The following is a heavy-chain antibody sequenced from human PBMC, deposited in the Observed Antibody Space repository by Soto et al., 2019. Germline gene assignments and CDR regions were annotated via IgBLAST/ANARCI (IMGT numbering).Heavy chain of an antibody. CDR2: IYYSGIT. Sequence: ETLSLTCIVSGSSISPYYWSWLRQPPGKGLEWIGKIYYSGITNYNPSRKSRVTISVDTSKNQFSLKLTSVTAADTAVYYCVRVGGYYGDYPNFDYWGQGTLVTVSS. V-gene: IGHV4-59*01. D-gene: IGHD4-17*01. J-gene: IGHJ4*02. CDR1: GSSISPYY. CDR3: VRVGGYYGDYPNFDY.